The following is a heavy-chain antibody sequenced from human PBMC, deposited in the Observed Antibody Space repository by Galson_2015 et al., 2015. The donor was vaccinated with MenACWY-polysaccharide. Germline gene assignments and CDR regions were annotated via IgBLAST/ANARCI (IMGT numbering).Heavy chain of an antibody. CDR1: GFSLSTSTMC. CDR2: IDWDNDK. D-gene: IGHD6-19*01. J-gene: IGHJ4*02. V-gene: IGHV2-70*11. Sequence: PALVKPTQTLTLTCTFSGFSLSTSTMCVSWIRQPPGKALEWLARIDWDNDKYYSTSLKTRLTISRDTSKNQVVLTMTNMDPVDTATYYCAWTISSGWYFDYWGQGTLVTVSS. CDR3: AWTISSGWYFDY.